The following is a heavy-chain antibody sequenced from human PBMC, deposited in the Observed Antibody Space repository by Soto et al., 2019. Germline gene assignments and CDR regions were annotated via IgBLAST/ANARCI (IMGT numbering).Heavy chain of an antibody. J-gene: IGHJ6*02. CDR1: GGTISSYY. V-gene: IGHV4-59*01. D-gene: IGHD5-12*01. Sequence: QVQLQESGPGLVKPSETLSLTCTVSGGTISSYYWSWIRQPPGKGLECIGYIYYSGSTNYNPSLKSRVTISVVTSKNQFSLKLSSVTAADTAVYYCARRLYDFSATMDVWGQGTTVTVSS. CDR3: ARRLYDFSATMDV. CDR2: IYYSGST.